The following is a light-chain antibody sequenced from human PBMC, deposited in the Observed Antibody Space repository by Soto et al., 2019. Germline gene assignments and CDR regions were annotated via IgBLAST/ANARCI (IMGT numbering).Light chain of an antibody. CDR2: GAS. J-gene: IGKJ1*01. V-gene: IGKV3-20*01. Sequence: VLTQSPGTLSLSPGERATLSCRASQTTFSTYLAWFQKKPGQSPRLLVYGASSRATGIPDRFSGSGSGTEFTLTISGLEPEDFAVYYCQQYGNSPWTLGQGTRVEMK. CDR3: QQYGNSPWT. CDR1: QTTFSTY.